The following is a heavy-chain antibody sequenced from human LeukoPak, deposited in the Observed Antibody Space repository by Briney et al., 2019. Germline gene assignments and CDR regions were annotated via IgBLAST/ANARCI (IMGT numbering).Heavy chain of an antibody. D-gene: IGHD3-10*01. CDR2: INHSGST. Sequence: SETLSLTCAVYGGSFSGYYWSWIRQPPGKGLEWIGEINHSGSTNYNPSLKSRVTISVDTSKNQFSLKLSSVTAADTAVYYFARAGNYYYGSGSYYNWFDPWGQGTLVTVSS. CDR3: ARAGNYYYGSGSYYNWFDP. V-gene: IGHV4-34*01. CDR1: GGSFSGYY. J-gene: IGHJ5*02.